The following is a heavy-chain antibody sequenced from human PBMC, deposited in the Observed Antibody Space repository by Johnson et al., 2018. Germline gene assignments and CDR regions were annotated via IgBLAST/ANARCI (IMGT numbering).Heavy chain of an antibody. J-gene: IGHJ3*02. CDR1: GHTFTNYD. D-gene: IGHD3-22*01. V-gene: IGHV1-8*01. Sequence: QVQLVQSGAEVKKPGASVKVSCKASGHTFTNYDINWVRQATGQGLEWMGWMNFNSGKTGYAQKFQGRVSMTRDTSISTVYLDLSSLRSEDTAVYYCAREDRPYDSSGPDAFDIWGQGTRVTVSS. CDR3: AREDRPYDSSGPDAFDI. CDR2: MNFNSGKT.